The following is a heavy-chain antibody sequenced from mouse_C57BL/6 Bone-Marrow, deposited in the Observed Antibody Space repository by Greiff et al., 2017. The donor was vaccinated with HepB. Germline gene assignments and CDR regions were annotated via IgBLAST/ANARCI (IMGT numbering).Heavy chain of an antibody. CDR2: INTGGTYT. J-gene: IGHJ2*01. V-gene: IGHV5-6*01. Sequence: EVHLVESGGDLVKPGGSLKLSCVASGFTFSTSGMSWVRQTPDKRLEWVATINTGGTYTYYPDSVKGRFTISKDTAKSTLFLQISSLKSEDTAIYYCARDRFDYYFDYWGQGTTLTVSS. D-gene: IGHD2-14*01. CDR1: GFTFSTSG. CDR3: ARDRFDYYFDY.